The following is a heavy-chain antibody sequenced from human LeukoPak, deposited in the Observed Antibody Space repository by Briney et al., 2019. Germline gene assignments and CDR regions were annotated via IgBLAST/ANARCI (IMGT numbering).Heavy chain of an antibody. CDR1: GGSISSGDYY. CDR3: AKGQLVPSELRLGRTHIDY. Sequence: SETLSLTCTVSGGSISSGDYYWSWIRQPPGKGLEWIGYVYYSGSTYYNPSLKSRVTISVDTSKNQFSLKLSSVTAADTAVYYCAKGQLVPSELRLGRTHIDYWGQGTLVTVSS. D-gene: IGHD6-13*01. V-gene: IGHV4-30-4*08. CDR2: VYYSGST. J-gene: IGHJ4*02.